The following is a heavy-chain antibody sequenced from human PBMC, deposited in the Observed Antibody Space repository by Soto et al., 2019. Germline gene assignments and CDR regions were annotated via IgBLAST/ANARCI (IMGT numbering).Heavy chain of an antibody. Sequence: SETLSLTCAVSGYSISSGYYWGWIRQPPGKGLEWIGSIYHSGSTYYNPSLKSRVTISVDTSKNQFSLKLSSVTAADTALYYCARERDYDFWSGYYNPHRVDYWGQGTLVTVSS. J-gene: IGHJ4*02. CDR1: GYSISSGYY. V-gene: IGHV4-38-2*02. CDR2: IYHSGST. D-gene: IGHD3-3*01. CDR3: ARERDYDFWSGYYNPHRVDY.